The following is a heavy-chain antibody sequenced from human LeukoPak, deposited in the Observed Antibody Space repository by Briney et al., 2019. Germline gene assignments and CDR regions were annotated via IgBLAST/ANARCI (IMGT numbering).Heavy chain of an antibody. CDR2: IYYSGST. V-gene: IGHV4-59*01. Sequence: SETLSLTCTVSGGSISSYYWSWIRQPPGKGLEWIGYIYYSGSTNYNPSLKSRVTISVDTSKNQFSLKLSSVTAADTAVYYCARVDTAMSFDYRGQGTLVTVSS. CDR3: ARVDTAMSFDY. CDR1: GGSISSYY. D-gene: IGHD5-18*01. J-gene: IGHJ4*02.